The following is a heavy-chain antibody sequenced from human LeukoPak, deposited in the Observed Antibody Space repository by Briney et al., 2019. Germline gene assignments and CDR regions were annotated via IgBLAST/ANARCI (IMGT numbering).Heavy chain of an antibody. CDR3: AKEKGSSPAFDY. Sequence: GGSLRLSCAVSGFTVSSNAMSWVRQAPGKGLEWVSLMYGGGSTDYADSVKGRFTVSRDNSKNTLYLQMSGLRAEDTAVYYCAKEKGSSPAFDYWGQGTLVTVSS. V-gene: IGHV3-53*01. CDR1: GFTVSSNA. CDR2: MYGGGST. J-gene: IGHJ4*02. D-gene: IGHD6-6*01.